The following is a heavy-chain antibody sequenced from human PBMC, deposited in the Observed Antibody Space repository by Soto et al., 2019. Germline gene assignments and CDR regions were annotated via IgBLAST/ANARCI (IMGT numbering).Heavy chain of an antibody. CDR2: IKGDETTS. V-gene: IGHV3-74*01. D-gene: IGHD3-10*01. Sequence: EVQVVESGGASVQPGGSLRLSCAASGFSFTSYWMHWVRQAPAKGLLWMSRIKGDETTSSYADSVKGRFTISRDNAKNTVYLQMNSLRAENPAVYYCARGAFGSYYVDYWGQGTLVTVSS. CDR1: GFSFTSYW. J-gene: IGHJ4*02. CDR3: ARGAFGSYYVDY.